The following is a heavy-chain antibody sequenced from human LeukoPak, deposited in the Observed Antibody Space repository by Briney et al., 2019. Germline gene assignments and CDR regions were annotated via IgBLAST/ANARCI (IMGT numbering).Heavy chain of an antibody. V-gene: IGHV3-33*01. CDR3: ARGGYSSGWYFNAFDI. D-gene: IGHD6-19*01. J-gene: IGHJ3*02. CDR1: GFTFSSYG. CDR2: IWYDGSNK. Sequence: PGRSLRLSCAASGFTFSSYGMHWVRQAPGKGLEWVAVIWYDGSNKYYADSVKGRFTISRDNAKNSLYLQMNSLRAEDTAVYYCARGGYSSGWYFNAFDIWGQGTMVTVSS.